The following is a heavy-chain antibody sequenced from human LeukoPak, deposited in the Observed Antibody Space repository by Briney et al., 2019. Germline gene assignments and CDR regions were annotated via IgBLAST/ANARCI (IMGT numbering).Heavy chain of an antibody. V-gene: IGHV4-59*01. J-gene: IGHJ4*02. CDR1: GGSISSYY. CDR2: IYCSGST. CDR3: ARGGDSSGWSYLYFDY. Sequence: SETLSLTCTVSGGSISSYYWSWIRQPPGKGLEWIGYIYCSGSTNYNPSLKSRVTISVDTSKNQFSLKLNSVTAADTAVYYCARGGDSSGWSYLYFDYWGQGTLVTVSS. D-gene: IGHD6-19*01.